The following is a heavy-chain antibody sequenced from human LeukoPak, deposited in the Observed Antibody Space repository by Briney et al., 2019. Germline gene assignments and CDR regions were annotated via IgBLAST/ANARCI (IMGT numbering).Heavy chain of an antibody. J-gene: IGHJ3*02. D-gene: IGHD3-10*01. V-gene: IGHV4-61*02. CDR1: GGSISSGSYY. Sequence: SQTLSLTCTVSGGSISSGSYYWSWIRQPAGKGLEWIGRIYTSGSTNYNPSLKSRVTISVDTSKNQFSLKLSSVTAADTAVYYCAGLTGAIWGQGTMVTVSS. CDR3: AGLTGAI. CDR2: IYTSGST.